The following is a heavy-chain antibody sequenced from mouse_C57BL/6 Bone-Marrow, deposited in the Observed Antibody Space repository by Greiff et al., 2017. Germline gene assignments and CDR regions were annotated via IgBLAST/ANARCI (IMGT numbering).Heavy chain of an antibody. Sequence: QVQLQQSGPELVKPGASVKISCKASGYAFSSSWMNWVKQRPGKGLEWIGRIYPGDGDTNYNGKFKGKATLTADKSSRTAYMQLSSLTSEDSAVYFCAKGYRGFAYWGQGTLVTVSA. D-gene: IGHD2-12*01. CDR2: IYPGDGDT. V-gene: IGHV1-82*01. CDR3: AKGYRGFAY. J-gene: IGHJ3*01. CDR1: GYAFSSSW.